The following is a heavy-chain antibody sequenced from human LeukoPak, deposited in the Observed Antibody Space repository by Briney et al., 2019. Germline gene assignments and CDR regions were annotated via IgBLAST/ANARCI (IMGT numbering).Heavy chain of an antibody. Sequence: SETLSLTCTVSGGSISSSSYYWGWIRQPPGKGLEWIVSIYYSGSTYYNPSLKSRVTISVDTSKNQFSLKLSSVTAADTAVYYCAREAAKMATTIPTWFDPWGQGTLVTVSS. J-gene: IGHJ5*02. CDR2: IYYSGST. CDR1: GGSISSSSYY. CDR3: AREAAKMATTIPTWFDP. D-gene: IGHD5-24*01. V-gene: IGHV4-39*07.